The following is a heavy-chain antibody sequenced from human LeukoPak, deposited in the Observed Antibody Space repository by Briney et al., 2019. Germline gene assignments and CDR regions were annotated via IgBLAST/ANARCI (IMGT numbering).Heavy chain of an antibody. V-gene: IGHV3-21*01. CDR3: ARETVPNVRVGAQLDH. Sequence: GVSLRFSCIAPEFRFTSYSMNWFLQAPGKGLECVLSIIISSSYIYFAFSVKGRLTISRSDAKNSLCLQMNSLRAEDTAVYYCARETVPNVRVGAQLDHWGQGSLVTVSS. D-gene: IGHD1-26*01. CDR2: IIISSSYI. J-gene: IGHJ4*02. CDR1: EFRFTSYS.